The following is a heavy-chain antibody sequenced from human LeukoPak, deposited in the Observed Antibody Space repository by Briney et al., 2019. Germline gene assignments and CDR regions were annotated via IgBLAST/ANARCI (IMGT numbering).Heavy chain of an antibody. J-gene: IGHJ4*02. D-gene: IGHD2-8*02. CDR2: ISSDESSE. CDR3: AREKYCTATDCLHGRFYFDY. CDR1: GFPFSTYS. Sequence: GGSLRLSCAASGFPFSTYSMHWVRQAPGKGLEWVAVISSDESSENYADSVEGRFTISRDNSKNTLYLQMNTLRAEDTAVYYCAREKYCTATDCLHGRFYFDYWGQGTLVTVPS. V-gene: IGHV3-30*04.